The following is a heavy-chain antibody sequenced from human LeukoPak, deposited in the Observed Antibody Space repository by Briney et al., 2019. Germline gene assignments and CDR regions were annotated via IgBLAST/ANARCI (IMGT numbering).Heavy chain of an antibody. CDR1: GFTFGDYA. CDR3: TRGVRGASAGNHYFDY. J-gene: IGHJ4*02. D-gene: IGHD6-13*01. CDR2: IRSQAYGGTT. V-gene: IGHV3-49*04. Sequence: PGGSLRLSCTASGFTFGDYAMSWVRQAPGKGLEWVGFIRSQAYGGTTDYAASVKGRFTISRDASKTIAYLQMNSLKTEDTAVYYCTRGVRGASAGNHYFDYWGQGTLVTVSS.